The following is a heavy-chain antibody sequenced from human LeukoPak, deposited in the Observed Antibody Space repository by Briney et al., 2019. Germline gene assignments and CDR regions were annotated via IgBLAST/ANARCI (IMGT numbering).Heavy chain of an antibody. J-gene: IGHJ6*03. D-gene: IGHD6-19*01. V-gene: IGHV3-23*01. CDR3: ARGLYSSGWPDYYYYMDV. CDR2: ISGSGGST. Sequence: GGSLRLSCAASGFTFSSYAMSWVRQAPGKGLEWVSAISGSGGSTYYADSVKGRFTISRDNSKNTLYLQMNSLRAEDTAVYYCARGLYSSGWPDYYYYMDVWGKGTTVTVSS. CDR1: GFTFSSYA.